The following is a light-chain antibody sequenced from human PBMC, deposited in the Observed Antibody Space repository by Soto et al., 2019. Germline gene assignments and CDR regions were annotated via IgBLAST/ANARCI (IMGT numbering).Light chain of an antibody. CDR1: SSYIGAGYD. CDR3: QSYDDSLGGHVI. Sequence: QSVLTQPPSVSGAPGQRVTISCTGSSSYIGAGYDVHWYQQLPETAPKLLICANTNRPSGVPDRFSGSKSGTSASLAITGLQAEDEADYYCQSYDDSLGGHVIFGGGTKLTVL. V-gene: IGLV1-40*01. J-gene: IGLJ2*01. CDR2: ANT.